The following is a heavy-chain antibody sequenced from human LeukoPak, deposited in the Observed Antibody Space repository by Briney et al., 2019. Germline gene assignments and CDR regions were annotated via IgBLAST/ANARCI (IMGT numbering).Heavy chain of an antibody. J-gene: IGHJ6*03. Sequence: SETLSLTCSVSGYSISSGHNWGWIRQAPGKGLEWIGSIYHSAKTYYNPSLKSRVTISIDTSKNEFYLKSSSVTAADTAVYYCTRETIVVVVVAGVDYMDVWGKGTTVTVSS. CDR2: IYHSAKT. CDR3: TRETIVVVVVAGVDYMDV. D-gene: IGHD2-15*01. CDR1: GYSISSGHN. V-gene: IGHV4-38-2*02.